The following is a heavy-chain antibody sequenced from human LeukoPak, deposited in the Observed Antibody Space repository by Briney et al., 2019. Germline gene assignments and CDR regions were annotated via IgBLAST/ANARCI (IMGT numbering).Heavy chain of an antibody. CDR3: VRANPVYGDFDY. CDR2: IFPDGQT. CDR1: GLTVNDNY. V-gene: IGHV3-53*01. D-gene: IGHD4-17*01. Sequence: SGESLRLSCALSGLTVNDNYMSWVRQAPGKGLEWVSLIFPDGQTYYADFVQGRFSISRDMSRNILFLDMSSLRAEDTAVFFCVRANPVYGDFDYWGQGTLVTVSS. J-gene: IGHJ4*02.